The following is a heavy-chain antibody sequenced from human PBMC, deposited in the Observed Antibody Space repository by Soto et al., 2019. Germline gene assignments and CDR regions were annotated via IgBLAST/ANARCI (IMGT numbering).Heavy chain of an antibody. CDR3: ALGPGDTYYFDY. V-gene: IGHV4-31*03. D-gene: IGHD2-21*02. J-gene: IGHJ4*02. CDR1: GGSISSGGYY. CDR2: IYYSGST. Sequence: QVQLQESGPGLVKPSQTLSLTCTVSGGSISSGGYYWSWIRQHPGKGLEWIGYIYYSGSTYYNPSLTSRVTISVDTSKNQSSLKLSSVTAADTAVYYCALGPGDTYYFDYWVQGTLVTVSS.